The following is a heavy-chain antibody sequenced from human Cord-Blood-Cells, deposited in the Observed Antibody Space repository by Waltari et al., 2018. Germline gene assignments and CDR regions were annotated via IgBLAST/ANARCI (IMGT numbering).Heavy chain of an antibody. CDR1: GGTFSSYA. J-gene: IGHJ4*02. Sequence: VQLVQSAAELKKAGSSVKVPCKASGGTFSSYAISWVRQQPEQGLEWMGGMIPIFGTANYAQKFQGKVTITADEYTSTAYMELSSLRSEDTAVYYCARWFAQSHFDYWGQGTLFTVSS. V-gene: IGHV1-69*01. CDR3: ARWFAQSHFDY. D-gene: IGHD3-10*01. CDR2: MIPIFGTA.